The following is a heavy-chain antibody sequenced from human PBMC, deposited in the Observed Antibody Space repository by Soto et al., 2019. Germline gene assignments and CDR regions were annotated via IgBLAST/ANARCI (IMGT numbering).Heavy chain of an antibody. Sequence: EVQLLESGGGLVQPGGSLRLSCAASGFTFSSYAMSWVRQAPGKGLEWVSAISGSGGSTYYADSVKGRFTISRDNSKNTPYLQMNSLRAEDTAVYYCAMGDCSSTSCNPYFDYWGQGTLVTVSS. CDR1: GFTFSSYA. D-gene: IGHD2-2*01. V-gene: IGHV3-23*01. CDR3: AMGDCSSTSCNPYFDY. CDR2: ISGSGGST. J-gene: IGHJ4*02.